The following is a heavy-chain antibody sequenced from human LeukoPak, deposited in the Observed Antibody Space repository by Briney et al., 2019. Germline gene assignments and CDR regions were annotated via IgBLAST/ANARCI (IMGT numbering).Heavy chain of an antibody. CDR2: VSVDGSR. J-gene: IGHJ4*02. Sequence: SETLSLTCAVSSDFFSTSHWWNWVRQSPGEGLEWIGEVSVDGSRNYNPSLKSRVTMSLDKSKDQFSLNLNSVTAADTAVYYCARVIPHGWRQSDHWGQGILVIVSS. V-gene: IGHV4-4*02. CDR3: ARVIPHGWRQSDH. CDR1: SDFFSTSHW. D-gene: IGHD6-19*01.